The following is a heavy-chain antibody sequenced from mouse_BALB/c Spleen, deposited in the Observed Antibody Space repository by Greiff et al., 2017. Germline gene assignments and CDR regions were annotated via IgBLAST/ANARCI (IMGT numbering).Heavy chain of an antibody. J-gene: IGHJ4*01. Sequence: EVKLVESGGGLVQPGGSLKLSCAASGFTFSSYTMSWVRQTPEKRLEWVAYISNGGGSTYYPDTVKGRFTISRDNAKNTLYLQMSSLKSEDTAMYYCARHDGYYSYAMDYWGQGTSVTVSS. V-gene: IGHV5-12-2*01. CDR2: ISNGGGST. CDR3: ARHDGYYSYAMDY. D-gene: IGHD2-3*01. CDR1: GFTFSSYT.